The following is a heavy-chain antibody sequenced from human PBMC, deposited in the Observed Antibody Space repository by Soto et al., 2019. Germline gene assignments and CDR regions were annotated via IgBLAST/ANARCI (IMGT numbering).Heavy chain of an antibody. D-gene: IGHD3-3*01. Sequence: QVQLVESGGGVVQPGRSLRLSCKASGFTFSDYGMHWVRQAPGQGLEWVTVIWSDGNNKYYADSLKGRFIVSRDNSKDTLFLQMNNLRAEDTAVYYCARRFEPRGFWSTFSLDSGLEVWGRGTTVTVSS. CDR3: ARRFEPRGFWSTFSLDSGLEV. V-gene: IGHV3-33*01. CDR2: IWSDGNNK. CDR1: GFTFSDYG. J-gene: IGHJ6*02.